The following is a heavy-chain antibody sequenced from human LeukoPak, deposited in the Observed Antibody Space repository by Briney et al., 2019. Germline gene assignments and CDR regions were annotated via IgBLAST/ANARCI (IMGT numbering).Heavy chain of an antibody. D-gene: IGHD3-10*01. J-gene: IGHJ5*02. V-gene: IGHV1-18*01. Sequence: ASVKVSCKASGYTFTSYGISWVRQAPGQGLEWMGWISAYNGNTNYAQKLQGRVTMTTDTSTSTAYMELSSLRSEDTAVYYCARAQDYYGSGPWGQGTLVTVSS. CDR2: ISAYNGNT. CDR3: ARAQDYYGSGP. CDR1: GYTFTSYG.